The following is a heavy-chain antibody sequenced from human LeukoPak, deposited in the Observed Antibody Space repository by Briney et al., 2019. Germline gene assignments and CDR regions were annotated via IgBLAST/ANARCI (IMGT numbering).Heavy chain of an antibody. CDR2: IYSGAST. V-gene: IGHV3-53*01. Sequence: PGGSLRLSCAASGFTVSSNYMSWVRQAPGKGLEWVSVIYSGASTYYADSVKGRFTISRDNSKHKLYLQMNSLRAEDTAVYYCARARSEVRGVIMVFDYWGQGTLVTVSS. J-gene: IGHJ4*02. CDR3: ARARSEVRGVIMVFDY. D-gene: IGHD3-10*01. CDR1: GFTVSSNY.